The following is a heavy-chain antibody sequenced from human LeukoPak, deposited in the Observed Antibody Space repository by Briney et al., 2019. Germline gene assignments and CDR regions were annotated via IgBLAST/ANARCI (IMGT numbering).Heavy chain of an antibody. J-gene: IGHJ4*02. CDR1: GFTFSSYS. V-gene: IGHV3-21*04. D-gene: IGHD2-2*01. Sequence: PGGSLRLSCAASGFTFSSYSMNWVRQAPGKGLEWVSSISSSSSYIYYADSVKGRFTISRDNSKNTLYLQMNSLRAEDTAVYYCAKDRGSYFVVVPAALDYWGQGTLVTVSS. CDR2: ISSSSSYI. CDR3: AKDRGSYFVVVPAALDY.